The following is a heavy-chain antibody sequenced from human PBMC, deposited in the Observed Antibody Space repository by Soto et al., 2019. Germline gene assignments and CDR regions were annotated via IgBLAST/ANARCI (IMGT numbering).Heavy chain of an antibody. CDR3: VVAAQPYYFDY. J-gene: IGHJ4*02. CDR2: ISAYNGNT. Sequence: QVQLVQSGAEVKKPGASVKVSCKASGYTFTSYGISWVRQAPGQGLEWMGWISAYNGNTNYALKLQGRDTMTTDTSTSTAYMELRGQRSDDTAVYYCVVAAQPYYFDYWGQGTLVTVSS. D-gene: IGHD2-15*01. V-gene: IGHV1-18*01. CDR1: GYTFTSYG.